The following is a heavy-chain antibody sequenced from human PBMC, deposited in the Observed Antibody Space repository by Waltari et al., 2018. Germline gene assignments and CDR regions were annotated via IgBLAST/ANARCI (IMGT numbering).Heavy chain of an antibody. Sequence: QPQLQESGPGLVKPSETLSLTCTVSGVSISSSSYYWGWVRQPPGKGLEWIGSIYYSGNTDYNPSLKSRVTISVDTSKNQFSLTVRSVTAADTAVYYCARRSSGATRRYFDYWGQGTLVTVSS. J-gene: IGHJ4*02. V-gene: IGHV4-39*01. CDR2: IYYSGNT. CDR1: GVSISSSSYY. D-gene: IGHD1-26*01. CDR3: ARRSSGATRRYFDY.